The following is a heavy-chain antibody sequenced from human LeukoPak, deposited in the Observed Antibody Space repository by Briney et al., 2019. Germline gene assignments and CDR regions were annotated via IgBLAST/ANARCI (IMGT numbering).Heavy chain of an antibody. D-gene: IGHD2/OR15-2a*01. CDR3: AKGTFCNSTTCYTVGSFDS. Sequence: PGGSLRPSCAASGFPFSSFAMSWVRQAPGKGLEWVSSISHSGASTYYADSVKGRFTISRDNSKNTLYLQMSSLRAEDTAFYYCAKGTFCNSTTCYTVGSFDSWGQGTLVTVSS. V-gene: IGHV3-23*01. J-gene: IGHJ4*02. CDR1: GFPFSSFA. CDR2: ISHSGAST.